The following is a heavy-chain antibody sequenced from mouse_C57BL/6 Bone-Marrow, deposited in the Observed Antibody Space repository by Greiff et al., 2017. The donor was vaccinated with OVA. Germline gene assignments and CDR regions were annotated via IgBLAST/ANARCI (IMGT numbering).Heavy chain of an antibody. CDR3: AREGGPVWLRQGGYYYAMDY. Sequence: VQLQQPGAELVKPGASVKMSCKASGYTFTSYWITWVTQRPGPGLEWIGDIYPGSGSTNYNEKFTSKATLTVDTSSSTAYMHLSSLISEYSAVYSCAREGGPVWLRQGGYYYAMDYWGQGTSVTVSS. V-gene: IGHV1-55*01. CDR2: IYPGSGST. D-gene: IGHD2-2*01. J-gene: IGHJ4*01. CDR1: GYTFTSYW.